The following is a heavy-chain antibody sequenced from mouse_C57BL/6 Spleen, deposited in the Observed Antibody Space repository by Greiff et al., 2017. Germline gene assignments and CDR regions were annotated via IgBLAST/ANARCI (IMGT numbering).Heavy chain of an antibody. CDR2: IYPGDGDT. D-gene: IGHD2-4*01. J-gene: IGHJ4*01. V-gene: IGHV1-80*01. CDR1: GYAFSSYW. Sequence: VKLQESGAELVKPGASVKISFKSSGYAFSSYWMNWVKQRPGKGLEWIGQIYPGDGDTNYNGKFKGKATLTVDKSSSTAYMQLSSLTSEDSAVYFCAREGLRREGYAMDYWGQGTSVTVSS. CDR3: AREGLRREGYAMDY.